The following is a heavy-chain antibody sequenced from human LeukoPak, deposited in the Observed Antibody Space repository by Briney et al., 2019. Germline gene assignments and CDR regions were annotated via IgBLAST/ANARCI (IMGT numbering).Heavy chain of an antibody. V-gene: IGHV4-39*01. D-gene: IGHD5-12*01. J-gene: IGHJ6*03. CDR1: GGSISSYY. Sequence: PTETLSLTCTVSGGSISSYYWGWIRQPPGKGLEWIGSIYYSGSTYYNPSLKSRVTISVDTSKNQFSLKLSSVTAADTAVYYCARLSLHVDEDMDVWGKGTTVTVSS. CDR2: IYYSGST. CDR3: ARLSLHVDEDMDV.